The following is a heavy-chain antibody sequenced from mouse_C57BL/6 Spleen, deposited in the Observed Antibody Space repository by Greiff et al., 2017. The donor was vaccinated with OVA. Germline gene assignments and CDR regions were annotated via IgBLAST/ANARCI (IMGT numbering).Heavy chain of an antibody. Sequence: EVKLVESGGGLVKPGGSLKLSCAASGFTFSDYGMHWVRQAPEKGLEWVAYISSGSSTIYYADTVKGRFTISRDNAKNTLFLQMTSLRSEDTAMYYCAKGDDYGSSYGYFDYWGQGTTLTVSS. V-gene: IGHV5-17*01. CDR3: AKGDDYGSSYGYFDY. CDR2: ISSGSSTI. CDR1: GFTFSDYG. J-gene: IGHJ2*01. D-gene: IGHD1-1*01.